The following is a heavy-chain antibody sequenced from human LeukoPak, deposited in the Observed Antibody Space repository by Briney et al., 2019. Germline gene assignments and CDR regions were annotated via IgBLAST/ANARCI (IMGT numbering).Heavy chain of an antibody. CDR3: ARGSLGTAMVHDC. J-gene: IGHJ4*02. CDR2: IYSAGTT. Sequence: GGSLRLSCAASGFTVSSNHMSWVRQAPGKGLEWVSVIYSAGTTYYADSVKGRFTISRDNSENTLYLQMNSLRAEDTAVYYCARGSLGTAMVHDCWGQGTLVTVSS. D-gene: IGHD5-18*01. CDR1: GFTVSSNH. V-gene: IGHV3-53*01.